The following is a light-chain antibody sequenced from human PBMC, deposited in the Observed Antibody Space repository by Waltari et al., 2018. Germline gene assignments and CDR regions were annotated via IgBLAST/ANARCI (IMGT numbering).Light chain of an antibody. CDR3: QQFVASRVA. CDR2: GAP. CDR1: QSVSSNY. V-gene: IGKV3-20*01. J-gene: IGKJ1*01. Sequence: IVLTQSPGTLSLSPGESATLPCRASQSVSSNYLARSQQKPGQAPRLLIYGAPNRANGIADRFSGSGSGTDFTLTISRLEPEDFAVYYCQQFVASRVAFGQGTQVEIK.